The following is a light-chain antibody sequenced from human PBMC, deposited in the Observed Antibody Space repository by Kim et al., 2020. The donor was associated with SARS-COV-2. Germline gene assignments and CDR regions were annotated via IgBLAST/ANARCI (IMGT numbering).Light chain of an antibody. Sequence: LSPGEGATLSCRASQSVNGRFLAWYQQKPGQAPRLLIYGASTRATGIPDRFSGSGSGTDFTLTISRLEPEDFAMYYCQQYDSSVWTFGQGTKVDI. V-gene: IGKV3-20*01. CDR3: QQYDSSVWT. CDR1: QSVNGRF. CDR2: GAS. J-gene: IGKJ1*01.